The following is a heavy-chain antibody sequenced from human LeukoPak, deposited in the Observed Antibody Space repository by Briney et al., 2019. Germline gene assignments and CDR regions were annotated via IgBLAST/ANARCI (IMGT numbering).Heavy chain of an antibody. CDR3: ASQSSSSWYYFDY. CDR2: IYSGGSP. J-gene: IGHJ4*02. CDR1: GFTVSSNY. Sequence: GGSLRFSCAASGFTVSSNYMSWVRQAPGKGLEWVSVIYSGGSPYYADSVKGRFTISRDNSKNTLYLQMNSLRAEDTAVYYCASQSSSSWYYFDYWGQGTLVTVSS. D-gene: IGHD6-13*01. V-gene: IGHV3-66*04.